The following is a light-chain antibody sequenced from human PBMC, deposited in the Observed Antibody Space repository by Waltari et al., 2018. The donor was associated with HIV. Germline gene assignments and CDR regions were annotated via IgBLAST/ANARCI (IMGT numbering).Light chain of an antibody. J-gene: IGLJ1*01. CDR1: SSDVGYYNY. Sequence: QSALTQPASVSGSPGQSITISCTGASSDVGYYNYVSWYQQQPGKAPKLMIYEVSNRPSGVSNRFSGSKSGNTASLTISGLQAEDEADYYCSSYTGSSTLGVLGTGTRVTVL. V-gene: IGLV2-14*01. CDR2: EVS. CDR3: SSYTGSSTLGV.